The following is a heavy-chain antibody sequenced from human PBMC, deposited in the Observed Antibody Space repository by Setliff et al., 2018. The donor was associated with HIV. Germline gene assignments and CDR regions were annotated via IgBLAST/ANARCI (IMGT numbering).Heavy chain of an antibody. V-gene: IGHV4-59*01. CDR2: IDYRGST. CDR3: ARGNTISEVVTTNWLDP. Sequence: SETLSLTCSVSGDSISRYYWSWIRQPPGKGLEWIGYIDYRGSTSYNPSPRSRVTISEDTSKEQISLRPRFVTAADTAVYYCARGNTISEVVTTNWLDPWGQGILVTVSS. J-gene: IGHJ5*02. CDR1: GDSISRYY. D-gene: IGHD3-3*01.